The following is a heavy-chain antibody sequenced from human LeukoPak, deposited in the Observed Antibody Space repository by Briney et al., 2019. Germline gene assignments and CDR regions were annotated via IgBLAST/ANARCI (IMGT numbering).Heavy chain of an antibody. Sequence: GASVKVSCKASGYTFTSYGISWVRQAPGQGLEWMGWISAYNGNTNYAQKLQGRVTMTTDTSTSTAYMELRSLRSDDTAVYYCARLYNDYGDYDYYYYYMDVWGKGTTVTVSS. CDR1: GYTFTSYG. CDR3: ARLYNDYGDYDYYYYYMDV. J-gene: IGHJ6*03. D-gene: IGHD4-17*01. CDR2: ISAYNGNT. V-gene: IGHV1-18*01.